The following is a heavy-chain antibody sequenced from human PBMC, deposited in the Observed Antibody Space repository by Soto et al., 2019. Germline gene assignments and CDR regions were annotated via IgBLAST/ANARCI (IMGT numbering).Heavy chain of an antibody. Sequence: QLQLQESGPGLVKPSETLSLTCTVSGGSISSSSYYWGWIRQPPGKGLEWIGSIYYSGSTYYNPSLKSRVTISVDTSKNQFSLKLSSVTAADTAVYYCARVEWLSQNYYYYGMDVWGQGTTVTVSS. V-gene: IGHV4-39*01. J-gene: IGHJ6*02. CDR3: ARVEWLSQNYYYYGMDV. CDR2: IYYSGST. D-gene: IGHD3-3*01. CDR1: GGSISSSSYY.